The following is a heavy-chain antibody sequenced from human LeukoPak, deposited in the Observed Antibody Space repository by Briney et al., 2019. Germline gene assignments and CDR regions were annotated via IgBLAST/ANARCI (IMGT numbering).Heavy chain of an antibody. Sequence: PGRSLRLSCAASGFTFSSYGMHWVRQAPGKGLEWVAVISYGGSNKYYADSVKGRFTISRDNSKNTLYLQMNSLRAEDTAVYYCAKDHIVATIENDYWGQGTLVTVSS. J-gene: IGHJ4*02. V-gene: IGHV3-30*18. CDR2: ISYGGSNK. CDR1: GFTFSSYG. CDR3: AKDHIVATIENDY. D-gene: IGHD5-12*01.